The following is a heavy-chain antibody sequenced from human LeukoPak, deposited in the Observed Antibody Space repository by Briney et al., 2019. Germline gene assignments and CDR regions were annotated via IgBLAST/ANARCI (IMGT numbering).Heavy chain of an antibody. Sequence: PSETLSLTCTVSGGSISSSSYYWGWIRQPPGKGLEWIGNIYYSGSTYYNPSLKSRVTISVDTSKNQFSLKLSSVTAADTAVYYCASQGYCTNGVCYLWGQGTLVTVSS. V-gene: IGHV4-39*01. CDR2: IYYSGST. D-gene: IGHD2-8*01. J-gene: IGHJ5*02. CDR1: GGSISSSSYY. CDR3: ASQGYCTNGVCYL.